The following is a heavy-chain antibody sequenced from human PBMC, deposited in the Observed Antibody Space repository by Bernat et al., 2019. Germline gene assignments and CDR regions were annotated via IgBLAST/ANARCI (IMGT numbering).Heavy chain of an antibody. Sequence: EVQLVESGGGLVQPGGSLRLSCAASGFTFSSYAMHWVCQAPGQGLEYVSAISSNGGSTYYANSVKGRFTISRDNSKNTLYLQMGSLRAEDMAVYYCAGAAEHADAQTYYYYGMDVWGQGTTVTVSS. D-gene: IGHD2-2*01. CDR3: AGAAEHADAQTYYYYGMDV. CDR2: ISSNGGST. J-gene: IGHJ6*02. CDR1: GFTFSSYA. V-gene: IGHV3-64*01.